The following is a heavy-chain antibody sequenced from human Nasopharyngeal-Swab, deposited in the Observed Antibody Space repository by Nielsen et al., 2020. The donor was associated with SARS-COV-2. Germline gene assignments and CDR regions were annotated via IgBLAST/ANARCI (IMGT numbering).Heavy chain of an antibody. Sequence: GESLKISCKGSGYSFTSYWIGWVRQMPGKGLEWMGIIYPGDSDTRYSPSFQGQVTISADKSISTAYLQWSSLKASDTAMYYCARRPRYGYGWIDDWFDPWGQGTLVTVSS. CDR3: ARRPRYGYGWIDDWFDP. CDR1: GYSFTSYW. J-gene: IGHJ5*02. D-gene: IGHD5-18*01. V-gene: IGHV5-51*01. CDR2: IYPGDSDT.